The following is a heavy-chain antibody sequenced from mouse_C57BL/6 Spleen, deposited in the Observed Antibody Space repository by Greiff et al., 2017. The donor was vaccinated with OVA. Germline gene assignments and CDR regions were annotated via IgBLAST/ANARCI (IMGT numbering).Heavy chain of an antibody. CDR1: GYTFTDYN. Sequence: EVQLQQSGPELVKPGASVKIPCKASGYTFTDYNMDWVKQSHGQSLEWIGDLNPKNGGTIYNQKFKGKATLTVDKSSSTAYMELRSLTSEDTAVCYSARRDDYYCFDYWGQGTTLTVSS. D-gene: IGHD2-4*01. CDR2: LNPKNGGT. J-gene: IGHJ2*01. CDR3: ARRDDYYCFDY. V-gene: IGHV1-18*01.